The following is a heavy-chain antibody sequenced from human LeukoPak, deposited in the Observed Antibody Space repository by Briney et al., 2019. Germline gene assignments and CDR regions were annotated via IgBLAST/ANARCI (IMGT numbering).Heavy chain of an antibody. CDR2: INTDGSST. J-gene: IGHJ4*02. Sequence: GGSLRLSCAASGFTFSSYWMYWVRQAPGKGLVWVSHINTDGSSTTYADSVKGRFTISRDNSKNTLYLQMNSLRAEDTAVYYCAKAAGRDGYNYPPDYWGQGTLVTVSS. CDR3: AKAAGRDGYNYPPDY. CDR1: GFTFSSYW. D-gene: IGHD5-24*01. V-gene: IGHV3-74*01.